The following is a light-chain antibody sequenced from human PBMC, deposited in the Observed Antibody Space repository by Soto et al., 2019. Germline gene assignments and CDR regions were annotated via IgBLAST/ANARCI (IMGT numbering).Light chain of an antibody. CDR1: QNVLYSSNNKNY. CDR2: WAS. Sequence: DIVMTQSPDSLAVSLGERATINCKSSQNVLYSSNNKNYLAWYQQKPGQPPKLLIYWASTRESGVPDRFSGSGSGTDFTLTISSLQAEDVAIYYCQQYYSTPWTFGQGTKVVIK. J-gene: IGKJ1*01. CDR3: QQYYSTPWT. V-gene: IGKV4-1*01.